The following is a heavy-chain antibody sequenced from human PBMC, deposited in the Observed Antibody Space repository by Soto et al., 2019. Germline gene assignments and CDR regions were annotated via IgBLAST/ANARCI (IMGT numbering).Heavy chain of an antibody. D-gene: IGHD3-9*01. Sequence: SETLFLTCTVSGGSISSGGYYWSWIRQHPGKGLEWIGYIYYSGSTYYNPSLKSRVTISVDTSKNQFSLKLMSLSAADTAVYYCGRLEGLAKISYYFAYWGQGALVTVSA. CDR1: GGSISSGGYY. CDR2: IYYSGST. J-gene: IGHJ4*02. CDR3: GRLEGLAKISYYFAY. V-gene: IGHV4-31*03.